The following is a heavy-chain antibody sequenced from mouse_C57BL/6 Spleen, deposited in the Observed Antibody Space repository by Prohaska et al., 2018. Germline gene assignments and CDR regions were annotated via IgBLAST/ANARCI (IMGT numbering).Heavy chain of an antibody. CDR1: GYTFTDYA. D-gene: IGHD1-1*02. V-gene: IGHV1-15*01. CDR3: TRSNYHCRSPSYFEH. J-gene: IGHJ1*03. Sequence: GAELVWPGASVTPSCQASGYTFTDYAMPWVKQTPVHGLEWIGAIDPETGGTAYNQKFKGKAILTADKSSSTAYMELRSLTSEDSAVYNCTRSNYHCRSPSYFEHWGTRTTLTVSS. CDR2: IDPETGGT.